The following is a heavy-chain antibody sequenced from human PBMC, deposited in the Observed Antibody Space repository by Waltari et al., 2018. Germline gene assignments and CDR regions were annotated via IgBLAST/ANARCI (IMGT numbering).Heavy chain of an antibody. CDR1: GFTFSTSA. CDR3: VRPRGQEPRGDS. D-gene: IGHD1-26*01. Sequence: EVLLVESGGGLVQPGGSLKVSGLASGFTFSTSAINWVRLAPGKGLQWVSYSSPGSRTIYYADSMKGRFTVSRDNTRNTVYLQMNNLRVEDTAVYYCVRPRGQEPRGDSWGQGTLVTVSS. J-gene: IGHJ4*02. CDR2: SSPGSRTI. V-gene: IGHV3-48*01.